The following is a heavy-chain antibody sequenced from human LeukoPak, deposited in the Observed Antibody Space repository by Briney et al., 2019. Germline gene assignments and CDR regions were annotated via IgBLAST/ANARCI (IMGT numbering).Heavy chain of an antibody. D-gene: IGHD3-22*01. CDR2: INGDGTNT. J-gene: IGHJ4*02. V-gene: IGHV3-74*01. CDR1: GPTVSTYG. Sequence: PGRCLTPSCAAVGPTVSTYGTHSGRHPARNGLVWGLRINGDGTNTAYADCVEGRFTISRHKARNTLYLEMSSLRAEDTVVYYCLGYDSSSYSHYWGQG. CDR3: LGYDSSSYSHY.